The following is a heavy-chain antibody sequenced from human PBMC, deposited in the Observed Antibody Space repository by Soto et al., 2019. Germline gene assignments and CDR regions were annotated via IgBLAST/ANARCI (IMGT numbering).Heavy chain of an antibody. Sequence: GGSLILSCAASGFTFSSYAMSWVRQAPGKGLEWVSAISGSGGSTYYADSVKGRFTISRDNSKNTLYLQMNSLRAEDTAVYYCAKDMYSSSSYFDYWGQGTLVTVSS. J-gene: IGHJ4*02. V-gene: IGHV3-23*01. CDR3: AKDMYSSSSYFDY. CDR2: ISGSGGST. CDR1: GFTFSSYA. D-gene: IGHD6-13*01.